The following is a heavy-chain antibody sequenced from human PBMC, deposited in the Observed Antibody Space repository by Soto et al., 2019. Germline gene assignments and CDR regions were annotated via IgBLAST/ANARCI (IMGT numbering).Heavy chain of an antibody. CDR2: ISYSENT. J-gene: IGHJ5*02. V-gene: IGHV4-61*01. D-gene: IGHD3-10*01. CDR3: ARNQGFLRVFDP. Sequence: PWETLSLTCSGSGVSVNITNNYWSWNRQPPGKGLEWIGYISYSENTNYNSSLKSRVSISVDKSKNQFSMKLSSVTAADTAIYYCARNQGFLRVFDPWSQGTLVTVSS. CDR1: GVSVNITNNY.